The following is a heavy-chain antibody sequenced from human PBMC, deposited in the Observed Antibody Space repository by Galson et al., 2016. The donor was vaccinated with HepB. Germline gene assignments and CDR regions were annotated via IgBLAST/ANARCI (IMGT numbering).Heavy chain of an antibody. J-gene: IGHJ3*02. Sequence: SLRLSCAASGFTFGDYAMHWVRQAPGKGLEWVSGISWNSGSIDYADSVKGRFTISRDNAKNTVSLQMNSLRAEDTAIYYCVRDFLWGEGADAFDIWGQGTRVTVSS. CDR1: GFTFGDYA. CDR2: ISWNSGSI. V-gene: IGHV3-9*01. CDR3: VRDFLWGEGADAFDI. D-gene: IGHD3-16*01.